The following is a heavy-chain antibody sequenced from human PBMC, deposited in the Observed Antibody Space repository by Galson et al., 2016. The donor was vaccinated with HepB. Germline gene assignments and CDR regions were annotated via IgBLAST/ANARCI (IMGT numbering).Heavy chain of an antibody. Sequence: SETLSLTCAVYGGSFSGAYWNWIRQSADKGLEWIGDITHSGSTNYNPSLESRVTISVDTSKNQFSLKLISVTAEDRAVYYCARDVNYGIFDRWGQGTLVTVSS. V-gene: IGHV4-34*01. D-gene: IGHD3-10*01. CDR3: ARDVNYGIFDR. CDR2: ITHSGST. CDR1: GGSFSGAY. J-gene: IGHJ4*02.